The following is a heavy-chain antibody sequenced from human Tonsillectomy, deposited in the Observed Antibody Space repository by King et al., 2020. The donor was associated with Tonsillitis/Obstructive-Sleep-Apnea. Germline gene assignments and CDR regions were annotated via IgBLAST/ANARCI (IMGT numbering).Heavy chain of an antibody. Sequence: VQLVESGGGLVQPGGSLRLSCAASGFTFSSYWMSWGRQAPGKGLEWVANIKQEGSEKYYVDFGKGRFTISRDNTKNSLYLQMNSLRAEDTAVYYCAREQSVFATVTTRDLQHWGQGTLVTVSS. CDR3: AREQSVFATVTTRDLQH. V-gene: IGHV3-7*04. J-gene: IGHJ1*01. D-gene: IGHD4-17*01. CDR1: GFTFSSYW. CDR2: IKQEGSEK.